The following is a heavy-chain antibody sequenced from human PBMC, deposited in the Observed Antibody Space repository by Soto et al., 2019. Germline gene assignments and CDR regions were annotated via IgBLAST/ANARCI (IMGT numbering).Heavy chain of an antibody. CDR1: GYTFTSYY. CDR2: INPNSGGT. CDR3: ARIDSSGYYYFDY. D-gene: IGHD3-22*01. V-gene: IGHV1-2*04. Sequence: ASVKVSCKASGYTFTSYYMHWVRQAPGQGLERMGWINPNSGGTNYAQKYQGWVTMTRDTSISTAYMELSRLRSVDTAVYYCARIDSSGYYYFDYWGQGTLVTVSS. J-gene: IGHJ4*02.